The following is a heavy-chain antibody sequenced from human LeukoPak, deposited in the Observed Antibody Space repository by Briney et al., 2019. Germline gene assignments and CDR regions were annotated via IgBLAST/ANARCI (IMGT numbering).Heavy chain of an antibody. J-gene: IGHJ4*02. CDR3: AKTIHSDFWRGYYSYFDY. D-gene: IGHD3-3*01. CDR2: ISGSGDNT. Sequence: GGSLRLSCEASGFTFNSYAMNWVRQAPGKGLEWLSMISGSGDNTYYADSVKGRFTISRDNSKNTLYLQISSLGAGDTAIYYCAKTIHSDFWRGYYSYFDYWGRGTLVTVSS. CDR1: GFTFNSYA. V-gene: IGHV3-23*01.